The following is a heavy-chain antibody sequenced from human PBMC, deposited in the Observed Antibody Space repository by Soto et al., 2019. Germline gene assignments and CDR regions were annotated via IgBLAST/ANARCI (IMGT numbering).Heavy chain of an antibody. CDR3: ARELYHLLTRLSFFQH. J-gene: IGHJ1*01. D-gene: IGHD2-8*02. CDR1: GDSISSSNW. Sequence: SETLSLTCAVSGDSISSSNWWSWVRQPPGKGLEWIGEIYHSVSTNYNPSLKSRVTISVDKSKNQFSLNLNSVTAADTAVYYCARELYHLLTRLSFFQHWGQGTLVTVSS. CDR2: IYHSVST. V-gene: IGHV4-4*02.